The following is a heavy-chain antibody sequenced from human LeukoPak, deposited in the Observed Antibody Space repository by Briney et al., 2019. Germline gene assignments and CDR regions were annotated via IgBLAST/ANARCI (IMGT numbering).Heavy chain of an antibody. V-gene: IGHV4-39*07. CDR3: ARLYSSGWYGYWFDP. CDR1: GGSISSSSYY. D-gene: IGHD6-19*01. CDR2: IYYSGST. Sequence: SETLSLTCTVSGGSISSSSYYWGWIRQPPGKGLEWIGSIYYSGSTYYNPSLKSRVTISVDTSKNQFSLKLSFVTAADTAVYYCARLYSSGWYGYWFDPWGQGTLVTVSS. J-gene: IGHJ5*02.